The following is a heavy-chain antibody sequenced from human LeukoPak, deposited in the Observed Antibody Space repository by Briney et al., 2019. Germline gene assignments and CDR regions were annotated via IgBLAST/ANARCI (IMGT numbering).Heavy chain of an antibody. D-gene: IGHD4-11*01. CDR2: ISSSSSYI. V-gene: IGHV3-21*01. Sequence: GGSLRLSCAASGFTFSSYSMNWVRQAPGKGLEWVSSISSSSSYIYYADSVKGRFTISRDNAKNSLYLQMNSLRAADTAVYYCAIEGDYSGAFDIWGQGTMVTVSS. CDR1: GFTFSSYS. J-gene: IGHJ3*02. CDR3: AIEGDYSGAFDI.